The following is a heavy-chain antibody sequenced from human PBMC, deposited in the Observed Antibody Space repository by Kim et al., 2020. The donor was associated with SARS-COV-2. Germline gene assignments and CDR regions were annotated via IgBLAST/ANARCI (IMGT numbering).Heavy chain of an antibody. V-gene: IGHV1-3*01. CDR1: GYTFTSYA. D-gene: IGHD2-2*01. Sequence: ASVKVSCKASGYTFTSYAMLWVRQAPGQRLEWMGWINAGNGITKYSQKFQGRVTITRDTSASTAYMELSSLRSEDTAVYYCARDQGIYCSSTSCRYGMDV. J-gene: IGHJ6*01. CDR3: ARDQGIYCSSTSCRYGMDV. CDR2: INAGNGIT.